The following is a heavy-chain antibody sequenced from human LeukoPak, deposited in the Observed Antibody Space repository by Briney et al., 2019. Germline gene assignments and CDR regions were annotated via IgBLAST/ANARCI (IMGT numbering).Heavy chain of an antibody. CDR3: ASGSGGCSSTSCADTYYYYYYYMDV. Sequence: SVKVSCKASGGTFSSYAISWVRQAPGQGLEWMGGIIPIFGTANYAQKFQGRVTITADKSTSTAYMELSSLRSEDTAVYYCASGSGGCSSTSCADTYYYYYYYMDVWGKGTTVTVSS. V-gene: IGHV1-69*06. CDR2: IIPIFGTA. CDR1: GGTFSSYA. D-gene: IGHD2-2*01. J-gene: IGHJ6*03.